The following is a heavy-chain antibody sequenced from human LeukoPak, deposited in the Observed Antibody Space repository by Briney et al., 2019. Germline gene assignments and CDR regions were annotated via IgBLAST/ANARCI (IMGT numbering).Heavy chain of an antibody. CDR1: GGSISSSSYY. CDR3: ARGGAARLHFQN. CDR2: IYYSGST. V-gene: IGHV4-39*07. D-gene: IGHD6-6*01. Sequence: SETLSLTCTVSGGSISSSSYYWGWIRQPPGKGLEWIGSIYYSGSTYYNPSLQSRVTISVDTSKNQFSLNLNSVTAADTAVYYCARGGAARLHFQNWGQGTLVTVSS. J-gene: IGHJ1*01.